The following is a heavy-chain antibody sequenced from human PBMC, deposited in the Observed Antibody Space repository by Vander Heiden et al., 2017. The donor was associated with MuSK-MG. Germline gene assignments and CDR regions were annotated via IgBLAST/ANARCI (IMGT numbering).Heavy chain of an antibody. V-gene: IGHV3-23*01. CDR1: GFTFSSYA. J-gene: IGHJ1*01. CDR3: AKDGSIVVVIANYFQH. D-gene: IGHD2-21*01. Sequence: EVQLLESGGGLVQPGGSLRLSCAASGFTFSSYAMSWVRQAPGKGLEWVSAISGSGGSTYYADSVKGRFTISRDNSKNTLYLQMNSLRAEDTAVYYCAKDGSIVVVIANYFQHWGQGTLVTVSS. CDR2: ISGSGGST.